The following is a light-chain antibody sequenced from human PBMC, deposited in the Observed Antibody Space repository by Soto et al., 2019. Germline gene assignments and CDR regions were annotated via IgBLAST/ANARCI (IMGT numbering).Light chain of an antibody. CDR2: GAS. J-gene: IGKJ3*01. CDR3: QQYTTSPFT. V-gene: IGKV3-20*01. CDR1: QSVGSNY. Sequence: EIVLTQSPGTLSLSPGERATLYCRASQSVGSNYLAWYQQKPGQAPRVLIYGASSRATGIPDRFSGSGTGADVTLTTSRREPEDFAVYYCQQYTTSPFTFGPGTKVDIK.